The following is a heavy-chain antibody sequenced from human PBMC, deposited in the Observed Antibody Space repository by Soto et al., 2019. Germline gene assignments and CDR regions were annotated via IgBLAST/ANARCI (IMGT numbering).Heavy chain of an antibody. CDR1: GFTFSSYA. Sequence: QVQLVESGGGVVQPGRSLRLSCAASGFTFSSYAMHWVRQAPGKGLEWMGGIIPIFGTANYAQKFQGRVTITADESTSTAYMELSSLRSEDTAVYYCARSARWLQAITLFDYWGQGTLVTVSS. J-gene: IGHJ4*02. V-gene: IGHV1-69*01. CDR2: IIPIFGTA. D-gene: IGHD5-12*01. CDR3: ARSARWLQAITLFDY.